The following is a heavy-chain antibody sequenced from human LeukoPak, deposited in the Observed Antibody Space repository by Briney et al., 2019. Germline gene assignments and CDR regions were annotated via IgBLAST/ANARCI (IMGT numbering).Heavy chain of an antibody. V-gene: IGHV3-53*01. J-gene: IGHJ4*02. CDR1: GFTVSSIH. CDR3: ARGGSYPRDFDY. D-gene: IGHD1-26*01. CDR2: TYTGGNS. Sequence: GGSLRLSCAASGFTVSSIHMVWVRQAPGKGLEWVSVTYTGGNSYYADSVKGRLIISRDISKNTLYLQMNSLRAEDSALYYCARGGSYPRDFDYWGQGTPVTVSS.